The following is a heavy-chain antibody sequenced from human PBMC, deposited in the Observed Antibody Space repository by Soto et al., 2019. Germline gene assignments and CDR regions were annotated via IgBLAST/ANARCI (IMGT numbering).Heavy chain of an antibody. CDR2: IWYDGSNK. Sequence: QVQLVESGEGVFQPGSSRRLSGAASGFTFSSNGRHGVRKAPGRGLEWGEVIWYDGSNKYYADSVKGRFTISRDNSKNTLYLQMNSLRAEDTAVYYCARDRLWFGELSANWFDPWGQGTLVTVSS. CDR3: ARDRLWFGELSANWFDP. J-gene: IGHJ5*02. CDR1: GFTFSSNG. V-gene: IGHV3-33*01. D-gene: IGHD3-10*01.